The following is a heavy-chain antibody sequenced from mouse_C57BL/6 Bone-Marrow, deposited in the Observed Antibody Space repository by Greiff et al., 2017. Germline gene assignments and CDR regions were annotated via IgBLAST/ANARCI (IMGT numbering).Heavy chain of an antibody. V-gene: IGHV5-4*01. J-gene: IGHJ4*01. CDR3: ARGPVDY. CDR1: GFTFSSYA. Sequence: DVQLVESGGGLVKPGGSLKLSCAASGFTFSSYAMSWVRQTPEKRLEWVATISDGGSYTYYPANVKGRLNISRANAKNNLYLQLGHLKSEDTAMYYCARGPVDYWGQGTSVTVSS. CDR2: ISDGGSYT.